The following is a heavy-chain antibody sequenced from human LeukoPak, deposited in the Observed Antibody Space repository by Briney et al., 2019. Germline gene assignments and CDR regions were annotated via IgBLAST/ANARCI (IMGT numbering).Heavy chain of an antibody. CDR2: ISAYNGNT. V-gene: IGHV1-18*01. Sequence: ASVKVSCKASGYTFTSYGISWVRQAPGQGLEWMGWISAYNGNTNYAQKLQGRVTMTTDTSTSTAYMELRSLRSDDTAVYYCARDVVDACIMITTLGGIGRYYYYYMDVWGKGTTVTISS. J-gene: IGHJ6*03. CDR3: ARDVVDACIMITTLGGIGRYYYYYMDV. D-gene: IGHD3-16*01. CDR1: GYTFTSYG.